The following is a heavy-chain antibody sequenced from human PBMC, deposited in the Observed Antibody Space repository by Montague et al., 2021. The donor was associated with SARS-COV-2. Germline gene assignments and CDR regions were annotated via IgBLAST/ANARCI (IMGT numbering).Heavy chain of an antibody. J-gene: IGHJ3*02. D-gene: IGHD3-22*01. Sequence: TRSLTCTVSGGPISSGGYYWSWIRQHPGKGLEWIGYIYHTGSTHYNPSLKSRVTISKETSKNHFSLNLSSVTAADSAVYYCARDSGYYDSSGYSYDAFDIWGQGTKVTVSS. V-gene: IGHV4-31*03. CDR3: ARDSGYYDSSGYSYDAFDI. CDR2: IYHTGST. CDR1: GGPISSGGYY.